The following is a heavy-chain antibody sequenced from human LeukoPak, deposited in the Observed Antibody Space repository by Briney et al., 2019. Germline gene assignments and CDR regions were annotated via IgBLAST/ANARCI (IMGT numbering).Heavy chain of an antibody. V-gene: IGHV3-48*02. CDR2: ITGSSSTI. Sequence: HTGGSLRLSCAASGFTFSSYSMNWVRQAPGKWLEWVSYITGSSSTIYYADSVKGRFTISRDNAKNSLYLQLNSLRDEDTAVYYCARGAVARAYFDFWGQGTLVTVSS. CDR3: ARGAVARAYFDF. CDR1: GFTFSSYS. J-gene: IGHJ4*02. D-gene: IGHD5-12*01.